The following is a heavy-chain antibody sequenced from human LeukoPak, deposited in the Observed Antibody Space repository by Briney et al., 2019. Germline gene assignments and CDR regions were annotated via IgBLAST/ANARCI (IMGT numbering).Heavy chain of an antibody. CDR3: AREVAVAGPYNWFDP. V-gene: IGHV1-46*01. CDR1: GYTFTSYY. CDR2: INPSGGST. D-gene: IGHD6-19*01. Sequence: ASVKVSCKASGYTFTSYYMHWVRQAPGQGLEWMGIINPSGGSTSYAQKFQGRVTMTRDTSMSTVYMELSSLRSEDTAVYYCAREVAVAGPYNWFDPWGQGTLVTVSS. J-gene: IGHJ5*02.